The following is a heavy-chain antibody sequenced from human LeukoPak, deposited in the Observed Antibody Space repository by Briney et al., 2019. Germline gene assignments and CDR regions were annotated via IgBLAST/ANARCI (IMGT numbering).Heavy chain of an antibody. J-gene: IGHJ4*02. V-gene: IGHV1-2*02. CDR2: IHPKSGGT. CDR3: ARDPPAAGSTEFDF. D-gene: IGHD6-13*01. CDR1: GFTFTDYY. Sequence: RASVRVSCKASGFTFTDYYIHWARQAPGQGLEWMGSIHPKSGGTKYAQKFQGRVTVTRDTSISAAYMELSRLTSDDTAVYYCARDPPAAGSTEFDFWGQGTLVTVSS.